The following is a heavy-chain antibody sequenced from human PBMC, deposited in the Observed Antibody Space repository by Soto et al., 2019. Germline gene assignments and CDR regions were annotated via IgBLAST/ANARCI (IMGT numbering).Heavy chain of an antibody. CDR3: ARDGYSYGYYYFDY. J-gene: IGHJ4*02. D-gene: IGHD5-18*01. CDR2: ISSSSSTI. Sequence: EVQLVESGGGLVQPGGSLRLSCAASGFTFSSYSMNWVRQAPGKGLEWVSYISSSSSTIYYADSVKGRFTISRVNAKNSLYLQMNSLRAEDTAVYYCARDGYSYGYYYFDYWGQGTLVTVSS. V-gene: IGHV3-48*01. CDR1: GFTFSSYS.